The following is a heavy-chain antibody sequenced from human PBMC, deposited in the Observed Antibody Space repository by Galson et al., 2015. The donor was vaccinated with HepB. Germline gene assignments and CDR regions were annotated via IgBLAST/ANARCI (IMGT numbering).Heavy chain of an antibody. J-gene: IGHJ4*02. D-gene: IGHD2-15*01. CDR2: ISWDGGST. Sequence: SLRLSCAASGFTFDDYAMHWVRQAPGKGLEWVSLISWDGGSTYYADSVKGRFTISRDNSKNSLYLQMNSLRAEDTALYYCAKDSEYCSGGSCYSGIFDYWGQGTLVTVSS. V-gene: IGHV3-43D*04. CDR1: GFTFDDYA. CDR3: AKDSEYCSGGSCYSGIFDY.